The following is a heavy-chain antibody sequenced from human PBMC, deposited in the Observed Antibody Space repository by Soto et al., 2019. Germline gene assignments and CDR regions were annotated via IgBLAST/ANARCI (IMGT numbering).Heavy chain of an antibody. CDR3: ARDKVDIGVSGTHYYYGMDV. CDR2: IYYSGST. V-gene: IGHV4-31*03. Sequence: SETLSLTCTVSGGSISSGGYYWSWIRQHPGKGLEWIGYIYYSGSTYYNPSLKSRVTISVDTSKNQFSLKLSSVTAADTAVYYCARDKVDIGVSGTHYYYGMDVWGQGTTVTVSS. D-gene: IGHD6-19*01. J-gene: IGHJ6*02. CDR1: GGSISSGGYY.